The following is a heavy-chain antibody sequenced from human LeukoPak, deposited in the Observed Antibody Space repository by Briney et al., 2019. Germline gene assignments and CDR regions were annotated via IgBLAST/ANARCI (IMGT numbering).Heavy chain of an antibody. CDR3: AKETLGYCSSTSCYSWTYYYGMDV. Sequence: GGSLRLSCAASGFTFSSYGMHWVRKAPGKGLEWVAVISYDGSNKYYADSVKGRFTISRDNSKNTLYLQMNSLRAEDTAVYYCAKETLGYCSSTSCYSWTYYYGMDVWGQGTTVTVSS. D-gene: IGHD2-2*02. J-gene: IGHJ6*02. CDR1: GFTFSSYG. CDR2: ISYDGSNK. V-gene: IGHV3-30*18.